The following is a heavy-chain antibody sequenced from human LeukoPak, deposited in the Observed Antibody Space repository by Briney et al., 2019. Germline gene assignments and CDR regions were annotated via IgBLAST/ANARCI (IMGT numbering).Heavy chain of an antibody. D-gene: IGHD3-9*01. CDR1: GFTFNHAW. Sequence: GGSLRLSCAASGFTFNHAWMNWARKAPGKGLEWVSVIYSGGSTYYADSVKGRFTISRDNSKNTLYLQMNSLRAEDTAVYYCAKGSNILGFAFDIWGQGTMVSVSS. CDR3: AKGSNILGFAFDI. V-gene: IGHV3-53*01. J-gene: IGHJ3*02. CDR2: IYSGGST.